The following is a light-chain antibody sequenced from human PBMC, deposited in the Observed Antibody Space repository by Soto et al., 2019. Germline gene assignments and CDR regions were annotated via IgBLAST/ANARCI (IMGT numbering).Light chain of an antibody. CDR2: EVT. J-gene: IGLJ1*01. Sequence: QSALTQPASVSGSPGQSITISCTGTSSDVGGYNYVSWYQQHPGIAPKLLIYEVTNRPSGVSTRFSGSKSGNTASLTISGLQAEDEADYHCSSYTSASTLLYLFGTGTKVTVL. CDR1: SSDVGGYNY. V-gene: IGLV2-14*01. CDR3: SSYTSASTLLYL.